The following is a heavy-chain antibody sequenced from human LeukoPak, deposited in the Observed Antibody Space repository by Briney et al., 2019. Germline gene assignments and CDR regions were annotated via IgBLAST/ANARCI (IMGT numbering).Heavy chain of an antibody. CDR3: ARTPEAFDF. CDR2: VSHTGDT. J-gene: IGHJ4*02. Sequence: SESLSLTCAVYGDSFTYYHWTWIRQSPGRGLEWIGEVSHTGDTDYNPSLKNRLTISIDTSNTQFSLRLTSVTAADTAVYYCARTPEAFDFWGQGTLVTVSS. V-gene: IGHV4-34*01. CDR1: GDSFTYYH. D-gene: IGHD2-15*01.